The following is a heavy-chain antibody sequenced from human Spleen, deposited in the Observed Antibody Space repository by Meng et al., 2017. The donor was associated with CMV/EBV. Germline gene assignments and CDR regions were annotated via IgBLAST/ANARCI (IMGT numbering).Heavy chain of an antibody. J-gene: IGHJ4*02. D-gene: IGHD2-15*01. V-gene: IGHV1-2*02. CDR2: INPSSGFT. CDR3: ARGSEDFVVEPPTVLSDF. CDR1: GYTFTGHY. Sequence: ASVKVSCKSSGYTFTGHYIHWVRQAPGQGLEWMGWINPSSGFTNYAQKFQGRVTITKDTSLTTTYMDVSRLTSDDTAMYYCARGSEDFVVEPPTVLSDFWGQGTMVTVSS.